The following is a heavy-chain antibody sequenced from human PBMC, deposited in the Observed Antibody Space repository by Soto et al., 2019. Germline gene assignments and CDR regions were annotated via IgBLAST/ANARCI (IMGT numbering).Heavy chain of an antibody. CDR1: GFTFSNYD. J-gene: IGHJ3*02. CDR2: MNVAGNT. V-gene: IGHV3-13*01. Sequence: GGSLRLSCAASGFTFSNYDMHWVRQATGEGLQWVANMNVAGNTYYPVAVQGRFTISRENAKESAYLPINNLRAEDTAVYYCTRTADFSSAFDIWGQGTKVTVSS. D-gene: IGHD2-21*02. CDR3: TRTADFSSAFDI.